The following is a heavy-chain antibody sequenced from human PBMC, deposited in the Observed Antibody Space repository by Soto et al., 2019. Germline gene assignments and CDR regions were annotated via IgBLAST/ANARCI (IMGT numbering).Heavy chain of an antibody. Sequence: PGESLKISCKGSGNTFTNSWMGGGRRIPGKGLEWMGIIYPGDPETKYNPSFQGQVTISADKSITTTYLRWTSLKASDTAIYYCAASIFYYGMDVWGQGTTVTVSS. V-gene: IGHV5-51*01. CDR3: AASIFYYGMDV. J-gene: IGHJ6*02. CDR1: GNTFTNSW. CDR2: IYPGDPET.